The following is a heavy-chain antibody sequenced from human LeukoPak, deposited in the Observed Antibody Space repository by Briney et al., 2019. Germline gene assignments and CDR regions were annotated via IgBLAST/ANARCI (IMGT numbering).Heavy chain of an antibody. D-gene: IGHD2-21*01. J-gene: IGHJ2*01. CDR1: GGSFSGYY. Sequence: PSETLSLTCAVYGGSFSGYYWSWIRQPPGKGLEWIGEINHSGSTNYNPSLKSRVTISVDTSKNQFSLKLSSVTAADTAVYYCARVAYCGGDCYCYWYFDLWGRGTLVTVSS. CDR2: INHSGST. V-gene: IGHV4-34*01. CDR3: ARVAYCGGDCYCYWYFDL.